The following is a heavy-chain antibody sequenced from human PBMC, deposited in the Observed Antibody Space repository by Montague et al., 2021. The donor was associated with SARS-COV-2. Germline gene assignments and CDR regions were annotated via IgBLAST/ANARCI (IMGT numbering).Heavy chain of an antibody. D-gene: IGHD6-19*01. J-gene: IGHJ6*02. CDR3: ATVRSSGWESDYYYYGMDV. CDR1: GGSISSSSYY. V-gene: IGHV4-39*01. CDR2: NYYSGST. Sequence: SETLSLTCTVSGGSISSSSYYWGWIRQPPGKGLEWIGSNYYSGSTYYNPSLKSRVTISVDTYKNQFSLKLSSVTAADTAVYYCATVRSSGWESDYYYYGMDVWGQGTTVTVSS.